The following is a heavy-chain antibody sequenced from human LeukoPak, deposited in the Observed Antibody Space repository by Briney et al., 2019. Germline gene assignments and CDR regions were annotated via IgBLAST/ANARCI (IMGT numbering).Heavy chain of an antibody. CDR3: AKSRDSRYDYFDY. V-gene: IGHV3-23*01. Sequence: PGGSLRLSCAASGFTFSSYAISWVRQAPGGGLEWVSAISASGDGTYYAESVKGRFTISRDNFENTRYLQMNSLRAEDTAVYYCAKSRDSRYDYFDYWGQGILVTVSS. CDR2: ISASGDGT. D-gene: IGHD2-15*01. CDR1: GFTFSSYA. J-gene: IGHJ4*02.